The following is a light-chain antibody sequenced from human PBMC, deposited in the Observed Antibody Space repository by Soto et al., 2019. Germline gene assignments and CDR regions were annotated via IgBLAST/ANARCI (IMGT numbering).Light chain of an antibody. CDR3: GTWESSRNWV. CDR1: SSNIGSNY. CDR2: DNF. Sequence: QSVLTQSPSVSAAPGQTVTISCSGTSSNIGSNYVSWYQSLPETAPKLLIYDNFKRPSGIPDRFSGSKSGTSATLVITGLQTGDEADYYCGTWESSRNWVFGGGTKVTVL. J-gene: IGLJ3*02. V-gene: IGLV1-51*01.